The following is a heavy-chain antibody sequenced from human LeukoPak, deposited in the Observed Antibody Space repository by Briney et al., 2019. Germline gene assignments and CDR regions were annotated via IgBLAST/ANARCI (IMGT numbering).Heavy chain of an antibody. Sequence: GGSLRLSCAASGFTFSSYAMHWVRQAPGKGLERVAVISYDGNNKYYADSVKGRFTISRDNSKNTLHLQMNSLRADDTAVYYSAREGREYYFDYWGQGTLVTVSS. CDR2: ISYDGNNK. V-gene: IGHV3-30-3*01. J-gene: IGHJ4*02. CDR3: AREGREYYFDY. CDR1: GFTFSSYA.